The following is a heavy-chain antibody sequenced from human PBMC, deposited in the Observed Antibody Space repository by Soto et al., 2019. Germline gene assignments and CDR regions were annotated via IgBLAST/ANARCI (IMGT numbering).Heavy chain of an antibody. V-gene: IGHV1-69*12. CDR1: GGTFSSYA. CDR3: APPGGIAAAVRAYYFDY. J-gene: IGHJ4*02. D-gene: IGHD6-13*01. CDR2: IIPIFGTA. Sequence: QVQLVQSGAEVKKPGSSVKVSCKASGGTFSSYAISWVRQAPGQGLEWMGGIIPIFGTANYAQKLQGRVTITADESTSKAHMGLGRLRSEATAVYYGAPPGGIAAAVRAYYFDYWGQGTLVTVSS.